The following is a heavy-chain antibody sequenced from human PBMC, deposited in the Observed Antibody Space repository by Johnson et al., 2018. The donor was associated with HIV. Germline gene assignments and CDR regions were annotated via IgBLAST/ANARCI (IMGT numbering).Heavy chain of an antibody. J-gene: IGHJ3*02. CDR2: ISYDGSTQ. Sequence: QVQLVESGGGVVQPGRSLKVSCAASGFTFSSYDMHWVRQPPGKGLEWVAVISYDGSTQYYLDSVKGRFTISRDNSKHSLYLQVHSFRVEDTAVYYSAREGFSGTYFSAFDIWGRGTMVTVSS. V-gene: IGHV3-30*03. CDR3: AREGFSGTYFSAFDI. D-gene: IGHD1-1*01. CDR1: GFTFSSYD.